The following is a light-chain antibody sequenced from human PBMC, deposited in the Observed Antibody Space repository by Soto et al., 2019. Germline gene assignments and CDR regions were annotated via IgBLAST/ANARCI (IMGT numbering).Light chain of an antibody. V-gene: IGKV1-12*01. CDR3: QQSYSTPHWT. Sequence: DIQVTHSPSSVYAHAGDNVTITCRASQDIRRWLAWYQQKPGKAPKLLIYAASSLQSGVPSRFSGSGSGTDFTLTISSLQPEDFATYYCQQSYSTPHWTFGQGTKV. CDR1: QDIRRW. J-gene: IGKJ1*01. CDR2: AAS.